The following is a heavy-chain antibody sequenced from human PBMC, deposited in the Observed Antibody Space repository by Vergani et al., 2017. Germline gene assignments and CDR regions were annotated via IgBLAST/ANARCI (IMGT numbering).Heavy chain of an antibody. CDR1: GGTFSSYA. D-gene: IGHD3-22*01. CDR2: IIPIFGTA. Sequence: QVQLVQSGAEVKKPGSSVKVSCKASGGTFSSYAISWVRQAPGKGLEWMGGIIPIFGTANYAQTFQGRVTITADESTSTAYMELSSLRSEDMAVYYCARWDSSATPPGYWGQGTLVTVSS. V-gene: IGHV1-69*01. J-gene: IGHJ4*02. CDR3: ARWDSSATPPGY.